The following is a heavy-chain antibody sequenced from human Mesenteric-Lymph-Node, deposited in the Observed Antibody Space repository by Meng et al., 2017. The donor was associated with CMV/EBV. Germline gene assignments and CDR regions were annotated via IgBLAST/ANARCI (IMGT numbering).Heavy chain of an antibody. CDR1: YAFTSYG. CDR3: ARDIVVVPAAMRRTLGY. Sequence: YAFTSYGISWVRQAPGQGLEWMGWISAYNGNTNYAQKVQGRVTMTTDTSTSTAYMELRSLRSDDTAVYYCARDIVVVPAAMRRTLGYWGQGTLVTVSS. V-gene: IGHV1-18*01. CDR2: ISAYNGNT. D-gene: IGHD2-2*01. J-gene: IGHJ4*02.